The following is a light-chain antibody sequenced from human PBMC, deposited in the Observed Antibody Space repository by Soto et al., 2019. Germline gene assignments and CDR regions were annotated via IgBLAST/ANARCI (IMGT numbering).Light chain of an antibody. Sequence: IQMTQSPSTLSASVGDRVTITCRASQSISIWLAWYQQKPGKAPKLLIYKASSLESEVPSRFSGSGSGTEFTLTINSLQPVDSATYYCQQSNSDSTFGLGTKVEIK. V-gene: IGKV1-5*03. CDR1: QSISIW. CDR2: KAS. J-gene: IGKJ1*01. CDR3: QQSNSDST.